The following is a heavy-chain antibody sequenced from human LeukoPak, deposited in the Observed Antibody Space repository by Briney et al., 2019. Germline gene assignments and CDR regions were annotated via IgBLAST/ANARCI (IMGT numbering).Heavy chain of an antibody. CDR2: LKPNNGGT. D-gene: IGHD2-15*01. CDR3: ARGTGYCSVVSCFEGTTTFAY. V-gene: IGHV1-2*02. Sequence: ASVKVSCKASGYSFSGFYLFWVRQAPGQGLEWMGWLKPNNGGTYYTQKFQGRVTFTRDTSNNTAYMEVSSLTSDDTATYYCARGTGYCSVVSCFEGTTTFAYWGQGTLVTVSS. J-gene: IGHJ4*02. CDR1: GYSFSGFY.